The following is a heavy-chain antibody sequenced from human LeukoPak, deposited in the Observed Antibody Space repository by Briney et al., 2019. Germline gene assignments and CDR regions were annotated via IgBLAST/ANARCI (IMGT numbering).Heavy chain of an antibody. CDR3: ARGRGTKTRFDP. CDR1: GGSFSGYY. D-gene: IGHD2-2*01. CDR2: INHSGST. J-gene: IGHJ5*02. V-gene: IGHV4-34*01. Sequence: PSETLSLICAVYGGSFSGYYWSWIRQPPGKGLEWIGEINHSGSTNYNPSLKSRVTISVDTSKNQFSLKLSSVTAADTAVYYCARGRGTKTRFDPWGQGTLVTVSS.